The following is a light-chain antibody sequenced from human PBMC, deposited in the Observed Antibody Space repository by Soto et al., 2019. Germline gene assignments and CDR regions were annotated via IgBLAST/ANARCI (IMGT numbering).Light chain of an antibody. CDR1: QNVSTY. Sequence: EIVLIQSPGTLSLSPGERATLSCRASQNVSTYLAWYQQKPGQAPRLLIYESSNRATGIPARFGGSGSGTDFTLTISSLETEDFAVYFCQQRSNWPLTFGGGTKVDIK. CDR3: QQRSNWPLT. V-gene: IGKV3-11*01. J-gene: IGKJ4*01. CDR2: ESS.